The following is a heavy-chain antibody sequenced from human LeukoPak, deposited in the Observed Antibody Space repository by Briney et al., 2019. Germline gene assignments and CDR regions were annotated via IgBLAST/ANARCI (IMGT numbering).Heavy chain of an antibody. Sequence: SVKVSCKASGGTFSSYAISWVRQAAGQGLEWMGGIIPIFGTANYAQKFQGRVTITADESTSTAYMELSSLRSEDTAVYYCARSARVWWFFDYWGQGTLVTVSS. CDR2: IIPIFGTA. CDR3: ARSARVWWFFDY. V-gene: IGHV1-69*01. CDR1: GGTFSSYA. J-gene: IGHJ4*02. D-gene: IGHD2-8*02.